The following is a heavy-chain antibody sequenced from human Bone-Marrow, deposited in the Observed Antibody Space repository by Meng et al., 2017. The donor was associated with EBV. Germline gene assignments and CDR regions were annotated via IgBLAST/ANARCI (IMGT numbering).Heavy chain of an antibody. D-gene: IGHD2-2*01. CDR1: GGAISSGGYS. Sequence: RLQQSGSGVVQSAQPLSLTVAVSGGAISSGGYSWSWIRQPPGKGLEWIGYIDHSGSTYYNPSLKSRVTIYVDRSKNQFSMKLRYVTAADTDVYYCASSDCSSTSCYPGYWGQGTLVTVSS. V-gene: IGHV4-30-2*01. J-gene: IGHJ4*02. CDR2: IDHSGST. CDR3: ASSDCSSTSCYPGY.